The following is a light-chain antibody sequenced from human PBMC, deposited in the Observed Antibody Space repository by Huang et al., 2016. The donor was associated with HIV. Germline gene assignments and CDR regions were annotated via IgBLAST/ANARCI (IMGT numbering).Light chain of an antibody. CDR1: QSFSSY. Sequence: IVLTQPPATLSLSPGERATLSCRSSQSFSSYLAWYQQKPGQAPRLLIYDASNRAAGIPARFSGSGSGTEFTITISSLEAEDFAVYFCQHRSNWPLTFGGGTRVEIK. CDR2: DAS. CDR3: QHRSNWPLT. J-gene: IGKJ4*01. V-gene: IGKV3-11*01.